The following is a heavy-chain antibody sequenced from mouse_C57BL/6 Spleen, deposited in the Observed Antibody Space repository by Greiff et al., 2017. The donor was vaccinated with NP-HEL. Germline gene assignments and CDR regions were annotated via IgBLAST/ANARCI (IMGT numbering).Heavy chain of an antibody. CDR3: ARRSRDYDEGFAY. J-gene: IGHJ3*01. Sequence: QVQLKQSGPGLVQPSQSLSITCTVSGFSLTSYGVHWVRQSPGKGLEWLGVIWSGGSTDYNAAFISRLSISKDNSKSQVFFKMNSLQADDTAIYYCARRSRDYDEGFAYWGQGTLVTVSA. CDR2: IWSGGST. CDR1: GFSLTSYG. D-gene: IGHD2-4*01. V-gene: IGHV2-2*01.